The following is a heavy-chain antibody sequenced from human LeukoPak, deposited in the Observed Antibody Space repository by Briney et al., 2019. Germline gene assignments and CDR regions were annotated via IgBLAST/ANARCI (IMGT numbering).Heavy chain of an antibody. CDR3: ARGSSSSKPNFDY. D-gene: IGHD6-6*01. Sequence: ASVKVSCKASGGTFSSYTISWVRQAPGQGLEWMGRIIPILGIANYAQKFQGRVTITADKPTSTAYMELSSLRSEGTAVYYCARGSSSSKPNFDYWGQGTLVTVSS. CDR2: IIPILGIA. V-gene: IGHV1-69*02. CDR1: GGTFSSYT. J-gene: IGHJ4*02.